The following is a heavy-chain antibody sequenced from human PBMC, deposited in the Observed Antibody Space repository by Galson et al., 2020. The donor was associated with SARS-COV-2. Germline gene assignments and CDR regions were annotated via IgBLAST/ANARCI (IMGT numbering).Heavy chain of an antibody. Sequence: GESLKISCETSGFSFPNYWIAWVRQMPGKGLEWVGIIYPGNSDTRYSPSFQGQVTISADKSISTAYLEWSSLKASDTATYYCAIHSEIYYGLFYGMDVWGQGTTVTVSS. J-gene: IGHJ6*02. CDR3: AIHSEIYYGLFYGMDV. CDR2: IYPGNSDT. V-gene: IGHV5-51*01. CDR1: GFSFPNYW. D-gene: IGHD1-26*01.